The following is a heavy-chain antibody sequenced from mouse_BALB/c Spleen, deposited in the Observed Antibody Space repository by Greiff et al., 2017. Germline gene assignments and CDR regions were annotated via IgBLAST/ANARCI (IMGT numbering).Heavy chain of an antibody. CDR2: SRNKANDYTT. J-gene: IGHJ1*01. V-gene: IGHV7-1*02. CDR1: GFTFSDFY. CDR3: ARDAPGYFDV. Sequence: DVKLVESGGGLVQPGGSLRLSCATSGFTFSDFYMEWVRQPPGKRLEWIAASRNKANDYTTEYSASVKGRFIVSRDTSQSILYLQMNALRAEDTAIYYCARDAPGYFDVWGAGTTVTVSS.